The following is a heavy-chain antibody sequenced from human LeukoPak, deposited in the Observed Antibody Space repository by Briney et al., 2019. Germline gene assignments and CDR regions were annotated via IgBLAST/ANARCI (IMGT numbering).Heavy chain of an antibody. CDR3: ARHQGYCSGTNCSRWFDP. CDR1: GYIFTSYW. Sequence: GESLKISCKGSGYIFTSYWIGWVRQMPGKVLEWMGIIYPGDSDTRYSPSFRGQVTISADTSISTAYLQWSTLKAANTAMYYCARHQGYCSGTNCSRWFDPWGQGTLVTASS. CDR2: IYPGDSDT. V-gene: IGHV5-51*01. D-gene: IGHD2-2*01. J-gene: IGHJ5*02.